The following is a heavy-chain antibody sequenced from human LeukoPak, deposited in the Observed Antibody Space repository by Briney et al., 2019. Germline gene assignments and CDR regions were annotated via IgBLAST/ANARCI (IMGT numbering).Heavy chain of an antibody. CDR3: ARVRAGTIFGKAGAFDI. CDR2: IYSGGST. D-gene: IGHD3-3*01. J-gene: IGHJ3*02. Sequence: GGSLRLSCAASGFTVSSNYMSWVRQAPGKGLEWVSVIYSGGSTYYADSVKGRFTISRDNSKNTLYLQMNSLRAEDTAVYYCARVRAGTIFGKAGAFDIWGQGTMVTVSS. V-gene: IGHV3-53*01. CDR1: GFTVSSNY.